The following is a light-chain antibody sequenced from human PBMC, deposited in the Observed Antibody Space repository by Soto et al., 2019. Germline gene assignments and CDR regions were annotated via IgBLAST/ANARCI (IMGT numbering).Light chain of an antibody. V-gene: IGKV3-15*01. J-gene: IGKJ1*01. Sequence: EIVMTQSPATLSVSPGERATLSCRASQSVSINLAWYQQKPGQAPRLLIYGASSRATGIPARFSGSGSGTEVTLTISSLQSEDSAVYFCQQYNNWPRTFGQGTKVDIK. CDR3: QQYNNWPRT. CDR1: QSVSIN. CDR2: GAS.